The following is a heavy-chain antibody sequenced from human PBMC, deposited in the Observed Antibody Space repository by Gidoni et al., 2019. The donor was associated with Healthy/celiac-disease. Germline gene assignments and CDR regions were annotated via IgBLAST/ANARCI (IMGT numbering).Heavy chain of an antibody. D-gene: IGHD6-19*01. CDR2: IYYSGCT. J-gene: IGHJ4*02. CDR3: ARQDQQWLVPYYFDY. CDR1: GGPLSSSSYY. V-gene: IGHV4-39*01. Sequence: QLQLQESGPGLVKPSENLSPTCTVSGGPLSSSSYYWGWIRQPPGKGLEWIGSIYYSGCTYYNPSLKSRVTISVDTSKNQFSLKLSSVTAADTAVYYCARQDQQWLVPYYFDYWGQGTLVTVSS.